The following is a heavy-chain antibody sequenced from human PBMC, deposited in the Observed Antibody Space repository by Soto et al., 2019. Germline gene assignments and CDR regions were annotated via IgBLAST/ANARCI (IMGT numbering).Heavy chain of an antibody. V-gene: IGHV1-18*03. J-gene: IGHJ4*01. CDR1: GYSFTNYG. CDR2: ISAYNGNT. CDR3: AVDFRPQNAVARLQFEY. D-gene: IGHD4-4*01. Sequence: QVQLVQSGAEVRKPGASVKVSCKASGYSFTNYGISWVRQAPGQGLEWMGWISAYNGNTKFAQKGRGTVSMATDTTTTTAYMELRSVRSDDMAVYYCAVDFRPQNAVARLQFEYWGDGTLVTVSS.